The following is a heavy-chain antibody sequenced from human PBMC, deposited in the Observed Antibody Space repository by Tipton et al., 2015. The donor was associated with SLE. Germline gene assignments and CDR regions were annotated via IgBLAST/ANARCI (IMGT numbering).Heavy chain of an antibody. CDR2: IYYSGST. D-gene: IGHD3-16*01. J-gene: IGHJ1*01. CDR3: ARALPFHFQH. CDR1: GGSISSHY. Sequence: TLSLTCTVSGGSISSHYWSWIRQPPGKGLEWIGYIYYSGSTNYNPSLKSRVTISVDTSKNQFSLKLSSVTAADTAVYYCARALPFHFQHWGQGTLVTVSS. V-gene: IGHV4-59*11.